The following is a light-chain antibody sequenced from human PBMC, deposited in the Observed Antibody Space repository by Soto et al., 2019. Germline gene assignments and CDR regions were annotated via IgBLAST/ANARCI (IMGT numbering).Light chain of an antibody. Sequence: EIVMTQSPATLSVSPGERATLSCRASQSVSSNLDWYQQKPGQAPRLLIYGASTRATGIPARFSGSGSGTEVTLTISSLQSEDFAVYYCQQYNNWPPYTFGQGTKLEIK. J-gene: IGKJ2*01. V-gene: IGKV3-15*01. CDR2: GAS. CDR1: QSVSSN. CDR3: QQYNNWPPYT.